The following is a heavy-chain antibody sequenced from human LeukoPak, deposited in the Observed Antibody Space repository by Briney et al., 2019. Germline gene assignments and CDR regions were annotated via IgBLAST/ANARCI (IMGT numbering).Heavy chain of an antibody. D-gene: IGHD2-2*01. CDR2: FDPEDGET. CDR3: ATGSPAAVAFDI. V-gene: IGHV1-24*01. CDR1: GYTLTELS. Sequence: ASVTVSCTLSGYTLTELSMHWVRQAPGKGLEWMGGFDPEDGETIYAQKFQGRVTMTEDTSTDTAYMELSSLRSEATAVYYCATGSPAAVAFDIWGQGTMVTVSS. J-gene: IGHJ3*02.